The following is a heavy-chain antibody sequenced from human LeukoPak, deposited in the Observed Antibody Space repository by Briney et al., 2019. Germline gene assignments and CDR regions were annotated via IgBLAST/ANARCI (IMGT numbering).Heavy chain of an antibody. D-gene: IGHD4-17*01. J-gene: IGHJ4*02. CDR3: ARESYGDYVTSDY. V-gene: IGHV3-33*01. CDR2: IWYDGSNE. CDR1: GFTFSSYG. Sequence: GGSLRLSCAASGFTFSSYGMHWVRQAPGKGLEWVAVIWYDGSNEYYADSVKGRFTISRDNSKNTLYLQMNSLRAEDTAVYYCARESYGDYVTSDYWGQGTLVTVSS.